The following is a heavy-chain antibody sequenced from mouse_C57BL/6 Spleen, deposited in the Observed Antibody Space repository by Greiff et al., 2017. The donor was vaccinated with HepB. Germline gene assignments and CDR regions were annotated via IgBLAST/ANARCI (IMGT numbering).Heavy chain of an antibody. CDR1: GYTFTSYW. J-gene: IGHJ3*01. D-gene: IGHD2-4*01. CDR3: ARRGVYYDYKAWFAY. CDR2: IYPGSGST. Sequence: QVQLQQPGAELVKPGASVKMSCKASGYTFTSYWITWVKQRPGQGLEWIGDIYPGSGSTNYNEKFKSKATLTVDTSSSTAYMQLSSLTSEDSAVYYGARRGVYYDYKAWFAYWGQGTLVTVSA. V-gene: IGHV1-55*01.